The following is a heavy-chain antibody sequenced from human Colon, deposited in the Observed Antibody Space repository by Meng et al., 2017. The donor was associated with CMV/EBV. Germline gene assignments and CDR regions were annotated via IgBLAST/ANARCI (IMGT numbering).Heavy chain of an antibody. CDR2: ISFDGTNG. V-gene: IGHV3-30-3*01. Sequence: GGSLRLSCAASAFSFSNYAVHWGRQAPGKGLEWVAVISFDGTNGYYADSVKGRFTISRDNSKSTIYLQMNSLRAEDTAVYHCARDRIYCTTANCRKSTHGMDVWGQGTTVTVSS. D-gene: IGHD1-1*01. J-gene: IGHJ6*02. CDR3: ARDRIYCTTANCRKSTHGMDV. CDR1: AFSFSNYA.